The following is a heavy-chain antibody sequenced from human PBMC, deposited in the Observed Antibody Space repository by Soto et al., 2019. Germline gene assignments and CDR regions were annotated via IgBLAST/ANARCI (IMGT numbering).Heavy chain of an antibody. CDR2: ISGSGGST. CDR1: GFTFSSYA. D-gene: IGHD5-18*01. V-gene: IGHV3-23*01. CDR3: AKYRSYGELYYYYYGMDV. Sequence: EVQLLESGGGLVQPGGSLRLSCAASGFTFSSYAMSWVRQAPGKGLEWVSAISGSGGSTYYADSVKGRFTISRDNSKNTLYLQMNSLRAEDTAVYYCAKYRSYGELYYYYYGMDVWGQGTTVTVSS. J-gene: IGHJ6*02.